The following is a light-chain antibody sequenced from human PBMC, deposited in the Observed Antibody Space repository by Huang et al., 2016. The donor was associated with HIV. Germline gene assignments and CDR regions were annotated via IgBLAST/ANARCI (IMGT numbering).Light chain of an antibody. CDR1: QSILYNSDNRNY. Sequence: DIVMTQSPDSLAVSLGERDSISCKSSQSILYNSDNRNYLAWYQQKAGQSPDLLIYCASTRESGVPDRFSGSGSGTDFTLTISSVQPWDVAVYYFQQYYSPPYNFGQGTKLEIK. CDR2: CAS. CDR3: QQYYSPPYN. V-gene: IGKV4-1*01. J-gene: IGKJ2*01.